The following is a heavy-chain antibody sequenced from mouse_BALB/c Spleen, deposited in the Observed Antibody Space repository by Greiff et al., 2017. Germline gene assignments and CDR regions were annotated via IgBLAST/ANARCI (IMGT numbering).Heavy chain of an antibody. D-gene: IGHD1-1*01. V-gene: IGHV3-6*02. CDR1: GYSITSGYY. Sequence: EVQLQESGPGLVKPSQSLSLTCSVTGYSITSGYYWNWIRQFPGNKLEWMGYISYDGSNNYNPSLKNRISITRDTSKNQFFLKLNSVTTEDTATYYCARERDYYGSSYYAMDYWGQGTSVTVSS. CDR2: ISYDGSN. J-gene: IGHJ4*01. CDR3: ARERDYYGSSYYAMDY.